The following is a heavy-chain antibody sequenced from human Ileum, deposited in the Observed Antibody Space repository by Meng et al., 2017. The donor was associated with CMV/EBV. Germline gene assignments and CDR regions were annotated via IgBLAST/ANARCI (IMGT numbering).Heavy chain of an antibody. CDR2: IYSGGSST. V-gene: IGHV3-23*03. Sequence: GESLKISCAVSGVTVSTNYMSWVRQAPGKGLEWVSVIYSGGSSTYYADSVKGRFTISRDNSKNTLYLQMNSRRAEDTAVYYCAKDESGIAAAGWVYWGQVTLVTVSS. CDR1: GVTVSTNY. D-gene: IGHD6-13*01. J-gene: IGHJ4*02. CDR3: AKDESGIAAAGWVY.